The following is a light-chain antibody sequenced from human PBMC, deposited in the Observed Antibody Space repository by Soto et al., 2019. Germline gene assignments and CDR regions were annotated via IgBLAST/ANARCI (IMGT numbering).Light chain of an antibody. CDR3: QQYGSSPWT. J-gene: IGKJ1*01. CDR2: GAS. Sequence: ETVLTQSPGTLSLSPGERATLSCRASQTIRSNYLAWYRQTPDQAPRLLIYGASNRATGIADRFSGSGSGTDFTLIISRLEPEDFALYYCQQYGSSPWTFGQGTKVEIE. CDR1: QTIRSNY. V-gene: IGKV3-20*01.